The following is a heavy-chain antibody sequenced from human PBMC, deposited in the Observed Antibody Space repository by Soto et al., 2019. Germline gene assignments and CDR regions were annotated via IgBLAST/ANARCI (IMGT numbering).Heavy chain of an antibody. CDR2: IGGSGYST. J-gene: IGHJ5*02. D-gene: IGHD3-3*01. Sequence: GGSLRLSCVVSGFTFSDYGMSWVRQAPGKGLEWVSSIGGSGYSTYYADSVKGRFTISRDNSKNTLYLQMNSLRAEDTAVYYCAKSVPYEIFGVAFDPWGQGTLVTVSS. V-gene: IGHV3-23*01. CDR3: AKSVPYEIFGVAFDP. CDR1: GFTFSDYG.